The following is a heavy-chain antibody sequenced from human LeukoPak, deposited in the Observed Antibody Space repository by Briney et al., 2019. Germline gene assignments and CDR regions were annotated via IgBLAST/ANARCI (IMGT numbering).Heavy chain of an antibody. V-gene: IGHV3-53*04. Sequence: GGSLRLSCAASGFSVSSNYMSWVRQAPGKGLEWISVIYSGGSTYYADSVKGRFTISRHNSKNTLYLKMNSLRAEDTAVYYCASDYNYDYWGQGTLVTVSS. CDR2: IYSGGST. CDR1: GFSVSSNY. D-gene: IGHD4-11*01. J-gene: IGHJ4*02. CDR3: ASDYNYDY.